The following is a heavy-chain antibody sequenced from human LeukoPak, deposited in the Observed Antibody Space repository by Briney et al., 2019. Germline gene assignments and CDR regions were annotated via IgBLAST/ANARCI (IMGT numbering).Heavy chain of an antibody. J-gene: IGHJ3*02. CDR1: GGSISSYY. CDR2: IYYGGST. D-gene: IGHD1-1*01. V-gene: IGHV4-59*01. Sequence: SETLSLTCTISGGSISSYYWSWIRQPPGKGLEWIGYIYYGGSTNYNPSLKSRVTISVDTSKNQFSLKLISVTAADTAVYYCAREEVQLERRRAFDIWGQGTMVTVSS. CDR3: AREEVQLERRRAFDI.